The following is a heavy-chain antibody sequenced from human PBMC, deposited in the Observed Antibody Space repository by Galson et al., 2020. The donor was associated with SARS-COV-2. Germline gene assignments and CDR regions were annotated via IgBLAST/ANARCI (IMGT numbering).Heavy chain of an antibody. CDR2: IYYSGST. Sequence: ASETLSLTCTVSGGSISSYYWSWLRQPPGKGLEWIGYIYYSGSTHYNPSLKSRVTISVDTSKNQSSLKLSSVTPADTPVYYCAACQWGGNIVVPSVCYCGLDVWGRGTTFTVSS. V-gene: IGHV4-59*01. CDR3: AACQWGGNIVVPSVCYCGLDV. J-gene: IGHJ6*02. CDR1: GGSISSYY. D-gene: IGHD5-12*01.